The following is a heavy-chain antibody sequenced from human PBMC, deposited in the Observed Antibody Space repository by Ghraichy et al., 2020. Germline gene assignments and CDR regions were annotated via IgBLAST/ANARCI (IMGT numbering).Heavy chain of an antibody. V-gene: IGHV1-18*01. CDR2: ISAYNGNT. J-gene: IGHJ5*02. Sequence: ASVKVTCKASGYTFTSYGISWVRQAPGQGLEWMGWISAYNGNTNYAQKLQGRVTMTTDTSTSTAYMELRSLRSDDTAVYYCARDRSDWYSGTNCFDPWGQGTLVTVSS. D-gene: IGHD2-21*01. CDR1: GYTFTSYG. CDR3: ARDRSDWYSGTNCFDP.